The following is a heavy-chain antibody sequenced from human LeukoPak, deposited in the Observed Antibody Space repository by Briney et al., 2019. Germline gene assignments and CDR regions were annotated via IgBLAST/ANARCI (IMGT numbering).Heavy chain of an antibody. Sequence: ASVKVSCKASGYTFTSYYMHWVRQAPGQGLEWMGIINPSGGSTSYAQKFQGRVTMTRDTSTSTVYMELSSLRSEDTAVYYCARDSRGYDSSGYYPGHDFDYWGQGTLVTVSS. CDR2: INPSGGST. J-gene: IGHJ4*02. CDR1: GYTFTSYY. V-gene: IGHV1-46*01. CDR3: ARDSRGYDSSGYYPGHDFDY. D-gene: IGHD3-22*01.